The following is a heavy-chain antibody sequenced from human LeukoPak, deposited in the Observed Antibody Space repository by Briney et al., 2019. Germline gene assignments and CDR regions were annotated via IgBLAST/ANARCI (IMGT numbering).Heavy chain of an antibody. CDR1: GFTFSSYA. Sequence: GGSLRLSCAASGFTFSSYAMTWVRQAPGKGLEWVSAISGSGDNTYYADSVKGRFTISRDNSKNTLYLQMNSLRVEDTAIYYCSNWVEGARPSLDYWGQGALVTVSS. CDR2: ISGSGDNT. V-gene: IGHV3-23*01. D-gene: IGHD6-6*01. CDR3: SNWVEGARPSLDY. J-gene: IGHJ4*02.